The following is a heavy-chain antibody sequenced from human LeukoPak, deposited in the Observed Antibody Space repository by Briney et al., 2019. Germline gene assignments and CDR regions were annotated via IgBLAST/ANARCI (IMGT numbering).Heavy chain of an antibody. V-gene: IGHV3-23*01. CDR1: GFTFSSYA. CDR2: ISGSGGST. D-gene: IGHD3-10*01. J-gene: IGHJ4*02. Sequence: GGSLRLSCAASGFTFSSYAMSWVRQAPGKGLEWVSAISGSGGSTYYADSVKGRFTISRDNSKNTLYLQMNSLRAEDTAVYYCAKALWYGELLKYVFDYWGQGTLVTVSS. CDR3: AKALWYGELLKYVFDY.